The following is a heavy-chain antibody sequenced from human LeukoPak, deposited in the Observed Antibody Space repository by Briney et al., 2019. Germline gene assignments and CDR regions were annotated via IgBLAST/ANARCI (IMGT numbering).Heavy chain of an antibody. Sequence: PGGSLRLSCAASGFTFSNYGMHWVRQAPGKGLEWVAFIQFDGSDKYYADSVKGRFTISRDNAENSLYLQMNSLRAEDTAVYYCSGTGSVGWGQGTLVTVSS. V-gene: IGHV3-30*02. J-gene: IGHJ4*02. CDR2: IQFDGSDK. CDR1: GFTFSNYG. D-gene: IGHD3/OR15-3a*01. CDR3: SGTGSVG.